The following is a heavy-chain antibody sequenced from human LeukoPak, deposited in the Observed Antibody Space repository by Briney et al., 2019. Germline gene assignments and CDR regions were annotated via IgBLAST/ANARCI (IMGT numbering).Heavy chain of an antibody. CDR1: GITFSSYS. V-gene: IGHV3-48*01. CDR2: ISSSGSTK. CDR3: ARGAPGLHYRSIDY. Sequence: GGSLRLSCGASGITFSSYSMNWVRQAPGKGLEWVSYISSSGSTKYYADSVKGRFTISRDNAKNSLYLQMNSLRAEDTAVYYCARGAPGLHYRSIDYWGQGTLVTASS. J-gene: IGHJ4*02. D-gene: IGHD4-11*01.